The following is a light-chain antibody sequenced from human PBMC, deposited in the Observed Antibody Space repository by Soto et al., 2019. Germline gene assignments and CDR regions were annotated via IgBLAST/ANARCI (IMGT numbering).Light chain of an antibody. J-gene: IGKJ2*01. CDR2: GAS. Sequence: EIVMTQSPATLSVSPGERTTLSCRASQSVNSNLAWYQQKPGQAPRLLIYGASTRAAGIPATFSGSGSGTEFSLTIRSLQAEDFAVYYCEQYNNRPADTVGQGTKLEIK. V-gene: IGKV3-15*01. CDR3: EQYNNRPADT. CDR1: QSVNSN.